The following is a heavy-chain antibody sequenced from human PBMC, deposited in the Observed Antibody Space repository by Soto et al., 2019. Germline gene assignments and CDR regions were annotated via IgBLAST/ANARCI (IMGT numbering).Heavy chain of an antibody. V-gene: IGHV3-21*01. J-gene: IGHJ4*02. D-gene: IGHD3-3*01. Sequence: GGSLRLSCAASGFTFSNYNMNWVRQAPGKGLEWVSSISSSSNYIYYADSVKGRFTISRDNAKNSLYLQMNSLRAEDTAVYYCAREGPSLEWLTYYFDSWGQGTLVTVSS. CDR3: AREGPSLEWLTYYFDS. CDR1: GFTFSNYN. CDR2: ISSSSNYI.